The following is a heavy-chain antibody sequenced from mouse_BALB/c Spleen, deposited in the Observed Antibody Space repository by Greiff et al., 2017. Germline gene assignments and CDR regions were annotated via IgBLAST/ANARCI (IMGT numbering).Heavy chain of an antibody. CDR1: GFTFSDYY. Sequence: EVKLVESGGGLVKPGGSLKLSCAASGFTFSDYYMYWVRQTPEKRLEWVATISDGGSYTYYPDSVKGRFTISRDNAKNNLYLQMSSLKSEDTAMYYCARGEVLYYFDYWGQGTTLTVSS. V-gene: IGHV5-4*02. CDR2: ISDGGSYT. CDR3: ARGEVLYYFDY. J-gene: IGHJ2*01.